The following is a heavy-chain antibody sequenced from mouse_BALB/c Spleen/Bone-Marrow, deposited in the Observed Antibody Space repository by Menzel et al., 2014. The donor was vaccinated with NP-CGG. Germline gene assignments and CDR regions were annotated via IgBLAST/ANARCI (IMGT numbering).Heavy chain of an antibody. Sequence: EVKLVESGGGLVQPGGSLKLSCATSGFTFTDHYMYWVRQTPDKRLEWVAYITNSGDSTYYQDTVKGRFTISTDNAKDSLCMAMMRLKCEDSAMYYFACYPCFGRFAYWGQGTLVTVSA. J-gene: IGHJ3*01. V-gene: IGHV5-12*02. CDR1: GFTFTDHY. CDR2: ITNSGDST. CDR3: ACYPCFGRFAY.